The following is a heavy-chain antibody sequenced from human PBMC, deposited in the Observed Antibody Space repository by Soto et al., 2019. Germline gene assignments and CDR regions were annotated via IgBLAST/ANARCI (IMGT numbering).Heavy chain of an antibody. Sequence: QVQLVQSGAEVKKPGASVKVSCKASGYTFTSYGISWVRQAPGQGLEWMGWISAYNGNTNFAQKLQGRVTMTTDTSTSTAYMELRSLRSDDTAVYYCARAPQQWLLWAYYYGMDVWGQGTTVTVSS. CDR1: GYTFTSYG. CDR3: ARAPQQWLLWAYYYGMDV. V-gene: IGHV1-18*01. CDR2: ISAYNGNT. D-gene: IGHD6-19*01. J-gene: IGHJ6*02.